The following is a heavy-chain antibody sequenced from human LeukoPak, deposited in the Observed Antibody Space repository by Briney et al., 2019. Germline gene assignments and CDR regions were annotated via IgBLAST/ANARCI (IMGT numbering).Heavy chain of an antibody. CDR2: IKQDGSEK. J-gene: IGHJ3*02. V-gene: IGHV3-7*01. Sequence: PGGSLRLSCAASGFTFSSYGMHWVRQAPGKGLEWVANIKQDGSEKYYVDSVKGRFTISRDNAKNSLYLQMNSLRAEDTAVYYCARSQLAAFDIWGQGTMVTVSS. CDR3: ARSQLAAFDI. CDR1: GFTFSSYG. D-gene: IGHD5-24*01.